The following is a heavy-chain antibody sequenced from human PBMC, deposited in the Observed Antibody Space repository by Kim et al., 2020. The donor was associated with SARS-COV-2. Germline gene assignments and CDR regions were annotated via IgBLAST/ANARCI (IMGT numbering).Heavy chain of an antibody. CDR3: ARSPRYVGKGATNFDY. V-gene: IGHV1-2*06. J-gene: IGHJ4*02. CDR1: GYTFTGYY. D-gene: IGHD1-26*01. Sequence: ASVKVSCKASGYTFTGYYMHWVRQAPGQGLEWMGRINPNSGGTNYAQKFQGRVTMTRDTSISTAYMELSRLRSDDTAVYYCARSPRYVGKGATNFDYWGQGTLVTVSS. CDR2: INPNSGGT.